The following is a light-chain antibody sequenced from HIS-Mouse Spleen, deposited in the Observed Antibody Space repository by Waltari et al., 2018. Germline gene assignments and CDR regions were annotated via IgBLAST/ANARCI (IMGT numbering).Light chain of an antibody. Sequence: SYELTQPPSVSVSPGQTARITCSGDALPKKYAYWYPQKSGQAPVLVIYEDSKRPPGTPERFSGASSGTMANLTISGAQVEDEADYYCYSTDSSGNHRVFGGGTKLTVL. V-gene: IGLV3-10*01. CDR3: YSTDSSGNHRV. CDR1: ALPKKY. J-gene: IGLJ2*01. CDR2: EDS.